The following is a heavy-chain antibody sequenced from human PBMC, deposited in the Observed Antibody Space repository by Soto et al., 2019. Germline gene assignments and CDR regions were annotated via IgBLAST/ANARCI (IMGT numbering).Heavy chain of an antibody. CDR1: GFTFSAYW. CDR2: IKEDGSER. Sequence: EVQLVESGGGLVQPGASLRISCAASGFTFSAYWMSWVRQAPGKGLEWVAYIKEDGSERYSVDSVKGRFTVSRDNARNSLYLQMNNLRAEDTAVYYCARDPRYCVDGICYPFCDHWGQGTRVTVSS. J-gene: IGHJ4*02. D-gene: IGHD2-15*01. V-gene: IGHV3-7*01. CDR3: ARDPRYCVDGICYPFCDH.